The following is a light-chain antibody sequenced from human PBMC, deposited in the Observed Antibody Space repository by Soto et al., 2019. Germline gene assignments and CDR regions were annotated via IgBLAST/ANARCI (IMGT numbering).Light chain of an antibody. J-gene: IGLJ1*01. Sequence: QSALTQPASVSGSPGQSITISCTGTSSDVGAYTSVSWYQHHPDRAPKVMIYEVNKRPSGVSLRCSGSKSGNTASLTISGLQAEYEAHYYCSSYISDNRSYVFGTGTKLTVL. CDR2: EVN. CDR3: SSYISDNRSYV. CDR1: SSDVGAYTS. V-gene: IGLV2-14*01.